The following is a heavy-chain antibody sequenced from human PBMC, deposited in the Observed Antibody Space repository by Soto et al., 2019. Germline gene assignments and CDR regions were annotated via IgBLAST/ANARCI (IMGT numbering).Heavy chain of an antibody. D-gene: IGHD4-17*01. Sequence: ASVKVSCKASGYTFTSYYMHWVRQAPGQGLEWMGIINPSGGSTSYAQKFQGRVTMTRDTSTSTVYMELSSLRSEDTAVYYCARVALDYGGNSNAFDICGKGTLVTV. CDR1: GYTFTSYY. CDR3: ARVALDYGGNSNAFDI. CDR2: INPSGGST. J-gene: IGHJ3*02. V-gene: IGHV1-46*01.